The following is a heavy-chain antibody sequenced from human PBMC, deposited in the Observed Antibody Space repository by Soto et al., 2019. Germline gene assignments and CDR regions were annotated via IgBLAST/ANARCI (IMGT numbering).Heavy chain of an antibody. CDR3: ARSRFTTSPTGSTPQTTGYYYYGMDV. Sequence: PSETLSPTCTVPGRSISSYYWSWIRQPPGRGLEWIGYTYYSGGTNYNPTIKSRGTRSVDTSKNQFSLKLSSVTAADTAVYYCARSRFTTSPTGSTPQTTGYYYYGMDVWGQGTTVTVSS. CDR1: GRSISSYY. V-gene: IGHV4-59*01. D-gene: IGHD1-1*01. CDR2: TYYSGGT. J-gene: IGHJ6*02.